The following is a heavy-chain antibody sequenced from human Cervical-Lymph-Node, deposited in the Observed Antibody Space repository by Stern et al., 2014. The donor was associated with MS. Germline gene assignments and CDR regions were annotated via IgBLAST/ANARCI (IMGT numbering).Heavy chain of an antibody. J-gene: IGHJ4*02. V-gene: IGHV3-30*18. CDR3: AKDASTPFDY. CDR2: ISYDGSNK. Sequence: VQLVESGGGVVQPGRSLRLSCAASGFTFSSYCMHWVRQAPGKGLEWVAVISYDGSNKYYADSVKGRFTISRDNSKNTLYLQMNSLRAEDTAVYYCAKDASTPFDYWGQGTLVTVSS. CDR1: GFTFSSYC. D-gene: IGHD1-1*01.